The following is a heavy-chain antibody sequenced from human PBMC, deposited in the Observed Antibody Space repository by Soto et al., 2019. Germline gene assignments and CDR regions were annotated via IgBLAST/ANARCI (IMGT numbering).Heavy chain of an antibody. CDR3: ARPLIAIAAQKGGMDV. CDR1: GVTFSSYA. V-gene: IGHV1-69*13. J-gene: IGHJ6*02. CDR2: IIPIFGTA. D-gene: IGHD6-6*01. Sequence: ASVKVSCKASGVTFSSYAISWVRQAPGQGLEWMGGIIPIFGTANYAQKFQGRVTITADESTSTAYMELSSLRSEDTAVYYCARPLIAIAAQKGGMDVWGQGTTVTVSS.